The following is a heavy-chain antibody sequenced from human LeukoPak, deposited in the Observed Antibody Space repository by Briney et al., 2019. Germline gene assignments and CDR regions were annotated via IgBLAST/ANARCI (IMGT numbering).Heavy chain of an antibody. CDR2: ISGSGGST. J-gene: IGHJ4*02. Sequence: GGSLRLSCAASGFTFSSYAMSWVRQAPGKGLEWVSAISGSGGSTYYADSVKGRFTIPRDNSKNTLYLQMNSLRAEDTAVYYCAKASSLYYYDSSGYYYSFDYWGQGTLVTVSS. CDR3: AKASSLYYYDSSGYYYSFDY. D-gene: IGHD3-22*01. CDR1: GFTFSSYA. V-gene: IGHV3-23*01.